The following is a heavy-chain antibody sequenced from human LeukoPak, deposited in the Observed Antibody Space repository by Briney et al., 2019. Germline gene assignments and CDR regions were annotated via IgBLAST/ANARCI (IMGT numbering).Heavy chain of an antibody. J-gene: IGHJ5*02. CDR3: ARYPKPEIYCSGGSCYSGPWFDP. CDR1: GFTFSSYE. V-gene: IGHV3-48*03. Sequence: GGSLRLSCAASGFTFSSYEMNWVRQAPGKGLEWVSYISSSGSTIYYADSVKGRFTISRDNSKNTLYLQMNSLRAEDTAVYYCARYPKPEIYCSGGSCYSGPWFDPWGQGTLVTVSS. D-gene: IGHD2-15*01. CDR2: ISSSGSTI.